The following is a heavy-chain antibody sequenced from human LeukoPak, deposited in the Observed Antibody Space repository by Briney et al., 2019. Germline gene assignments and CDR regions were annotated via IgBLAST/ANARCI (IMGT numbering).Heavy chain of an antibody. J-gene: IGHJ4*02. V-gene: IGHV3-23*01. CDR3: ARHDSFIPY. D-gene: IGHD3-16*02. CDR2: ISDTGRRT. CDR1: GFTLNDYA. Sequence: GGSLRLSCAASGFTLNDYAMSWVRQAAGKGLEWVAGISDTGRRTYYTDSVKGRFTISRDDSKKTVSLQMNTLRAEDTAIYFCARHDSFIPYWGQGTLVTVSS.